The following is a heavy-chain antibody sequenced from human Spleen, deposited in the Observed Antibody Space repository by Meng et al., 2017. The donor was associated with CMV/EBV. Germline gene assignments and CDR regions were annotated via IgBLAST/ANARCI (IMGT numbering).Heavy chain of an antibody. V-gene: IGHV3-30*02. CDR1: GFTFSSYA. CDR3: AKEGRITMVRGVSGIDY. Sequence: GGSLRLSCAASGFTFSSYAMHWVRQAPGKGLEWVAFIRYDGSNKYYADSVKGRFTISRDNSKNTLYLQMNSLRAEDTAVYYCAKEGRITMVRGVSGIDYWGQGTLVTVSS. CDR2: IRYDGSNK. J-gene: IGHJ4*02. D-gene: IGHD3-10*01.